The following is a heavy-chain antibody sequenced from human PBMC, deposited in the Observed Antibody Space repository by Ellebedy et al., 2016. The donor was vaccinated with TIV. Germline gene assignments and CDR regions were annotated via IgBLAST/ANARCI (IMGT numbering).Heavy chain of an antibody. J-gene: IGHJ4*02. Sequence: SGPTLVKPTQTLTLTCTFSGFSLTTGSMCVSWIRQPPGKALEWLARIDWNDAKYYNTTLATRPTISKDPSKNQVVRTMTNMDPVDTATYYCARCLVRGLVEAPDYWGQGTLVIVSS. CDR2: IDWNDAK. CDR3: ARCLVRGLVEAPDY. D-gene: IGHD3-10*01. CDR1: GFSLTTGSMC. V-gene: IGHV2-70*11.